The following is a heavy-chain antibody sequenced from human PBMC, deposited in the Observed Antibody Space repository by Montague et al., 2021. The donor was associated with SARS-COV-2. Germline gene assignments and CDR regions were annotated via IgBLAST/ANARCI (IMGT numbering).Heavy chain of an antibody. J-gene: IGHJ6*02. CDR3: ARLPYDNSYGMDV. V-gene: IGHV4-59*01. CDR1: GGSISTYY. Sequence: SETLSLTCTVSGGSISTYYCNWIRQFPAKGLEWIGYIDNSGSTNYNPSLQSRVIISVDRSKIQFSLKLNSVTAADTAIYYCARLPYDNSYGMDVWGQGTTVTVSS. D-gene: IGHD3-9*01. CDR2: IDNSGST.